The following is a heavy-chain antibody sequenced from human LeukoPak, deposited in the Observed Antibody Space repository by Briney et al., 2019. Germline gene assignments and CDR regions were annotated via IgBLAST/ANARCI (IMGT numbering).Heavy chain of an antibody. V-gene: IGHV4-59*12. CDR3: ARLRTVTTSLAFDY. J-gene: IGHJ4*02. Sequence: PSETLSLTCTVSGGSISSYYWSWIRQPPGKGLEWIGYIYYSGSTNYNPSLKSRVTISVDTSKNQFSLKLSSVTAADTAMYYCARLRTVTTSLAFDYWGQGTLVTVSS. CDR1: GGSISSYY. D-gene: IGHD4-17*01. CDR2: IYYSGST.